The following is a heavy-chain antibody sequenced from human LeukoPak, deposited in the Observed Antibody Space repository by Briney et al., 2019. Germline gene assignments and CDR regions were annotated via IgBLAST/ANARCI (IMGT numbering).Heavy chain of an antibody. D-gene: IGHD3-9*01. Sequence: ASVKVSCKASGYTFTSYAMHWVRQAPGQRLEWRGWINAGNGNTKYSQKFQGRVTITRDTSASTAYMELSSLRSEDTAVYYCAREARDFDWLLFDLWGRGTLVTVSS. V-gene: IGHV1-3*01. CDR1: GYTFTSYA. J-gene: IGHJ2*01. CDR2: INAGNGNT. CDR3: AREARDFDWLLFDL.